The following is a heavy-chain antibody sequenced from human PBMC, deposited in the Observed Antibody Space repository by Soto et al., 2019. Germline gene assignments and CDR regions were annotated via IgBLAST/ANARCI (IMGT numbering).Heavy chain of an antibody. D-gene: IGHD6-13*01. Sequence: PSVTLCLTCAVSGYSISSGYCWGGIRQPPGKGLEWIGSIYHSGSTYYNPSLKSRVTISVDTSKDQFSLKLSSVTAADTAVYYCARVPNSSSWYPSNWFDPWGQGTLVTVSS. CDR2: IYHSGST. V-gene: IGHV4-38-2*01. CDR1: GYSISSGYC. J-gene: IGHJ5*02. CDR3: ARVPNSSSWYPSNWFDP.